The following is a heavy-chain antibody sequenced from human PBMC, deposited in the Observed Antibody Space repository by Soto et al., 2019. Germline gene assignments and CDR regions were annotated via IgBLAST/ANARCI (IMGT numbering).Heavy chain of an antibody. Sequence: QVQLVQSGAEVKKPGSSVKVSCKASGGTFSSYAISWVRQAPGHGLEWMGGISPIVGTANYAQKFQGRVTITADESTSTGYMELSSLRSEDTAVYYCASVVVVPAATLGHDAFYLWGQGTMVAVSS. D-gene: IGHD2-2*01. V-gene: IGHV1-69*01. CDR1: GGTFSSYA. J-gene: IGHJ3*01. CDR3: ASVVVVPAATLGHDAFYL. CDR2: ISPIVGTA.